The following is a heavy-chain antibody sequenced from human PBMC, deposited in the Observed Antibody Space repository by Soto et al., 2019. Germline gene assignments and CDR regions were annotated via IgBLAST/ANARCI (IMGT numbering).Heavy chain of an antibody. Sequence: QVQLVQSGAEVKKPGSSVKVSCKASGGTFSSLAISWVRQAPGQGLEWMGGLVPVFGTANYAQKFQDRVTITADKSTSTSYMELSSLRSEDTSVYYCARRPGVFDYWAQGTLVTVSS. J-gene: IGHJ4*02. D-gene: IGHD3-10*01. CDR3: ARRPGVFDY. CDR1: GGTFSSLA. V-gene: IGHV1-69*06. CDR2: LVPVFGTA.